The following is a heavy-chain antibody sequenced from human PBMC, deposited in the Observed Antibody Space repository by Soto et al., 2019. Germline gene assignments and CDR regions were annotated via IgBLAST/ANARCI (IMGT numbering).Heavy chain of an antibody. Sequence: ASVKVSCKASGYTFTSYYMHWVRQAPGQGLEWMGIINPSGGSTSYAQKFQGRVTMTTDTSTRTVYLDLRSLKSDDTAVYYCARGGYYDNTWGKLSHYGLDVWGQGTSVTVS. CDR3: ARGGYYDNTWGKLSHYGLDV. D-gene: IGHD3-16*01. J-gene: IGHJ6*02. V-gene: IGHV1-46*01. CDR1: GYTFTSYY. CDR2: INPSGGST.